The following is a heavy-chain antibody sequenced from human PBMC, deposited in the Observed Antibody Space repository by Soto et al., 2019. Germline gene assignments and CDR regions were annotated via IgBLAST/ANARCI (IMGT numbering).Heavy chain of an antibody. Sequence: QPGGSLRLSCAASGFTFSSYAMHWVRQAPGKGLEWVAVISYDGSNKYYADSVKGRFTISRDNSKNTLYLQMNSLRAEDTAVYYCARDSRVTTFLGAFDIWGQGTMVTVSS. J-gene: IGHJ3*02. CDR1: GFTFSSYA. D-gene: IGHD4-17*01. CDR3: ARDSRVTTFLGAFDI. V-gene: IGHV3-30-3*01. CDR2: ISYDGSNK.